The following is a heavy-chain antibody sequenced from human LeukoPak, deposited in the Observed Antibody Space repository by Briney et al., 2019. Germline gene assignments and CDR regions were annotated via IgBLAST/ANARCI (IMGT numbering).Heavy chain of an antibody. V-gene: IGHV2-5*01. J-gene: IGHJ4*02. CDR2: IYWNDDK. Sequence: SGPTLVKPTQTLTLTCTFSGFSLSTSGVGVGWIRQPPGKALEWLALIYWNDDKRYSPSLKSRLTITKDTSKNQVVLTMTNMDPVDTATYYCAHRMPIVVVPAAMGGGYYFDYWGQGTLVTVSS. CDR1: GFSLSTSGVG. D-gene: IGHD2-2*01. CDR3: AHRMPIVVVPAAMGGGYYFDY.